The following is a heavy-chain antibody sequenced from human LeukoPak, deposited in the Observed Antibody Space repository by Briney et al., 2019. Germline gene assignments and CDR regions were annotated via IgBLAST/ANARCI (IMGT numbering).Heavy chain of an antibody. J-gene: IGHJ4*02. Sequence: ASVKVSCKASVYTFTGYYMHWVRHAPGQGLEWMGWINPNSGGTNYAQKFQGRVTMTRDTSISTAYMELSRLRSDDTAVYYCASSPTYYYDSSGYYYVYWGQGTLVTVSS. D-gene: IGHD3-22*01. CDR3: ASSPTYYYDSSGYYYVY. V-gene: IGHV1-2*02. CDR2: INPNSGGT. CDR1: VYTFTGYY.